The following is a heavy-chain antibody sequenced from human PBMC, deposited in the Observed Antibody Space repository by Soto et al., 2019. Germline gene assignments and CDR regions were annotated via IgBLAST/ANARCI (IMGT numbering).Heavy chain of an antibody. Sequence: QVQLVQSGAEVKKPGSSVKVSCKASGGTFSSYAISWVRQAPGQGLEWMGGIIPIFGTANYAQKFQGRVTIXXDXSXXTAYMELSSLRSEDTAVYYCAREGSGYDGFVGMDVWGQGTTVTVSS. CDR2: IIPIFGTA. CDR3: AREGSGYDGFVGMDV. J-gene: IGHJ6*02. D-gene: IGHD5-12*01. V-gene: IGHV1-69*12. CDR1: GGTFSSYA.